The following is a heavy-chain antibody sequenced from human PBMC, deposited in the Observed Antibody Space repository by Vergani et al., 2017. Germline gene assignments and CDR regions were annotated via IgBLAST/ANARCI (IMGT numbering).Heavy chain of an antibody. V-gene: IGHV1-46*01. D-gene: IGHD3-22*01. CDR3: AREAGGYYYDSSAQKGYYFDY. CDR1: GYTFTSYY. Sequence: QVQLVQSGAEVKKPGASVKVSCKASGYTFTSYYMHWVRQAPGQGLEWMGIINPSGGSTSYAQKFQGRVTMTRDTSTSTVYMELSSLRSEDTAVYYCAREAGGYYYDSSAQKGYYFDYWGQGTLVTVSS. J-gene: IGHJ4*02. CDR2: INPSGGST.